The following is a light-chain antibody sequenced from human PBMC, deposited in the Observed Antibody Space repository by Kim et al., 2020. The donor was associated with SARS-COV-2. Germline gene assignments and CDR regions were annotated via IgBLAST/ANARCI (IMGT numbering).Light chain of an antibody. Sequence: DIHMTQSPSSLSASVGDRVTITCRTSQSISSHLNWYHQKPGRAPKLLIYAASTLQGGVPSRFSGSGSETDFTLTISSLQPEDFATYFCQQSYITPFTFGPGTKVDIK. CDR3: QQSYITPFT. CDR1: QSISSH. J-gene: IGKJ3*01. V-gene: IGKV1-39*01. CDR2: AAS.